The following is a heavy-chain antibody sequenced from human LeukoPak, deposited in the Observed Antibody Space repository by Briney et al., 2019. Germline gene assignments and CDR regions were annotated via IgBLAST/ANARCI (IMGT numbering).Heavy chain of an antibody. Sequence: GASVKVSCKASGGTFSSYAISWVRQAPGQGLEWMGGIIPIFGTANYAQKFQGRVTITTDESTSTAYMELSSLRSEDTAVYYCARDSYSGYDLGPRDWGRGTLVTVSS. V-gene: IGHV1-69*05. CDR1: GGTFSSYA. CDR3: ARDSYSGYDLGPRD. D-gene: IGHD5-12*01. J-gene: IGHJ4*02. CDR2: IIPIFGTA.